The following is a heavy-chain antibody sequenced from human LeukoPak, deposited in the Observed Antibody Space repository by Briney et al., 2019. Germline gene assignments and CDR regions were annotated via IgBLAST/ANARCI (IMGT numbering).Heavy chain of an antibody. D-gene: IGHD5-12*01. V-gene: IGHV3-30*04. CDR2: ISYDGNNK. J-gene: IGHJ4*02. CDR1: GFTFSNYA. Sequence: GGSLRLSCAASGFTFSNYAMHWVRQAPGKGLEWVTLISYDGNNKYYPDSVKGRFTISRDNAKNSLYLQMNSLRAEDTAVYYCTRATRGGYDGYFDYWGQGTLVTVSS. CDR3: TRATRGGYDGYFDY.